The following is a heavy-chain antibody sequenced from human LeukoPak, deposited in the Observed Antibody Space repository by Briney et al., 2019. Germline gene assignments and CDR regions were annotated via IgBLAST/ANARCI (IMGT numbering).Heavy chain of an antibody. CDR3: ARDWSSVPLRY. J-gene: IGHJ4*02. D-gene: IGHD6-19*01. CDR2: IYHSGSP. V-gene: IGHV4-4*02. Sequence: PSETLSLTCTVSGDSISSSDWSTWVRQPPGKGLEWIGEIYHSGSPNYNPSLKSRVTISIDKSKNQFSLNLSSLTAADTAVYYCARDWSSVPLRYWGQGTLVTVSS. CDR1: GDSISSSDW.